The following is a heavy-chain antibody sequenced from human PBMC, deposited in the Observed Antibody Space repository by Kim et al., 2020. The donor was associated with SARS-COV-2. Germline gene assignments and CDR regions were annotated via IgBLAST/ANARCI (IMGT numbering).Heavy chain of an antibody. CDR2: ISWNSGNI. J-gene: IGHJ4*02. D-gene: IGHD3-22*01. V-gene: IGHV3-9*01. Sequence: GGSLRLSCAASGFTFDDYAMHWVRQAPGKGLEWVSGISWNSGNIGYADSVKGRFTISRDNAKNSLYLQMNSLRAEDTALYYCAKSASSGYLPEYYFVYWGQGTLVTVSS. CDR3: AKSASSGYLPEYYFVY. CDR1: GFTFDDYA.